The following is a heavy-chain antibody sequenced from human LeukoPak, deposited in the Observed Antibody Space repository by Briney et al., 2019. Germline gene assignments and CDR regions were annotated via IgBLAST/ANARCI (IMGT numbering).Heavy chain of an antibody. CDR1: GGSISSSSYY. CDR3: ARPKSRLSWFDP. Sequence: SETLSLTCTVSGGSISSSSYYWGWIRQPPGKGLEWIGSIYYSGSTYYNPSLKSRVTISVDTSKNQFSLKLSSVTAADTAVYYCARPKSRLSWFDPWGQGTLVTVSS. V-gene: IGHV4-39*07. CDR2: IYYSGST. J-gene: IGHJ5*02.